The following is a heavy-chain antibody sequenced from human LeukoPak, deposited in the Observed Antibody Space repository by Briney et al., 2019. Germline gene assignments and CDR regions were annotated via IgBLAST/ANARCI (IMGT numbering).Heavy chain of an antibody. D-gene: IGHD6-13*01. V-gene: IGHV3-9*01. J-gene: IGHJ4*02. CDR1: GFTFDVYT. CDR3: AKGYNSNWYGLQDY. CDR2: ISWISDRV. Sequence: GGSLRLSCAASGFTFDVYTMHWVREAPGKGPEWVSGISWISDRVAYADSVTGRFTISRENAKNSLHLQMNSLRVEDTALYYCAKGYNSNWYGLQDYWGQGTLVSVSS.